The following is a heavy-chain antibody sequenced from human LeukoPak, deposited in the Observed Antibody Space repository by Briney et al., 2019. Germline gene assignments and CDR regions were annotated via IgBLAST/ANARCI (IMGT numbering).Heavy chain of an antibody. CDR3: ARGPPNWGMVGY. Sequence: GASVKVSCEASGDTLSSYAISWVRPAPGQGLEWMGGSSPIFGTANYAQKFQGRVSMTRDTSISTAYMELSSLTFEVTAVYYCARGPPNWGMVGYWGQGTLVTVSS. CDR1: GDTLSSYA. CDR2: SSPIFGTA. D-gene: IGHD7-27*01. J-gene: IGHJ4*02. V-gene: IGHV1-69*05.